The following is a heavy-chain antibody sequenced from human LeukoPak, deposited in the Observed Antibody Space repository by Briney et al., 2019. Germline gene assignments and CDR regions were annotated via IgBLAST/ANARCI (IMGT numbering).Heavy chain of an antibody. CDR3: ARHVGFITMVRGVINNNWFDP. Sequence: SETLSLTCTVSGGSISSYYWSWIRQSPGKGLEWIGYSGSTNYNPSLKSQVIISVDTSKKQFSLKLSSVTAADTAVYYCARHVGFITMVRGVINNNWFDPWGQGTLVTVSS. J-gene: IGHJ5*02. CDR1: GGSISSYY. CDR2: SGST. V-gene: IGHV4-59*08. D-gene: IGHD3-10*01.